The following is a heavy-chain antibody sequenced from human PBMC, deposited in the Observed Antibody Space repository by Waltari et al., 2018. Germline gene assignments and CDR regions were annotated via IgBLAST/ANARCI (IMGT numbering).Heavy chain of an antibody. CDR3: ARGPDSYFDY. CDR2: ISYDGSNK. CDR1: GFTFSSYA. V-gene: IGHV3-30-3*01. J-gene: IGHJ4*02. Sequence: QVQLVESGGGVVQPGRSLRLSCAASGFTFSSYAMHWVRQAPGKGLEWVAVISYDGSNKYYADSVKGRFTISRDNSKNTLYLQMNSLRAEDTAVYYCARGPDSYFDYWGQGTLVTVSS.